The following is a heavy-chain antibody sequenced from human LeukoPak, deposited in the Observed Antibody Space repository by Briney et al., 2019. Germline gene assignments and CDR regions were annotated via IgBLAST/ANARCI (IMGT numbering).Heavy chain of an antibody. CDR3: ARDNNMIFSF. D-gene: IGHD3/OR15-3a*01. CDR2: IKQDGNEK. Sequence: GGSLRLSCAASGFTCISYWMSWVRQAPGKGLEWVANIKQDGNEKYYVDSVKGRFTISRDNAKNSLYLQMNSLRAEDTAVYYCARDNNMIFSFWGQGTLVTVSS. CDR1: GFTCISYW. J-gene: IGHJ1*01. V-gene: IGHV3-7*01.